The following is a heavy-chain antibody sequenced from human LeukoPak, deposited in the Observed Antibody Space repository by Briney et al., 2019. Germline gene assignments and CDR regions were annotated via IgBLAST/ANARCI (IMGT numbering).Heavy chain of an antibody. CDR3: ARLKYCTNGVYYAGFDY. J-gene: IGHJ4*02. CDR1: GYTFTSYA. CDR2: INAGNGNT. V-gene: IGHV1-3*01. D-gene: IGHD2-8*01. Sequence: ASVKVSCKASGYTFTSYAMHWVRQAPGQRLEWMGWINAGNGNTKYSQEFQGRVTITRDTSADTAYMELSSLRSEDTAVYYCARLKYCTNGVYYAGFDYWGQGTLVTVSS.